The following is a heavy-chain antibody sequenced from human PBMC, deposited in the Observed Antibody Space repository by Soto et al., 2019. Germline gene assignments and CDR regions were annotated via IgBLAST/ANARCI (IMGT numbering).Heavy chain of an antibody. CDR3: ASGIHYYDSSGYSLYYYYGMDV. D-gene: IGHD3-22*01. V-gene: IGHV1-69*01. CDR2: IIPIFGTA. CDR1: GGTFSSYA. Sequence: QVQLVQSGAEVKKPGSSVKVSCKASGGTFSSYAISWVRQAPGQGLEWMGGIIPIFGTANYAQKFQGRVTITADESTSTAYMELSSLRSEDTAVYYCASGIHYYDSSGYSLYYYYGMDVWGQGTTVTASS. J-gene: IGHJ6*02.